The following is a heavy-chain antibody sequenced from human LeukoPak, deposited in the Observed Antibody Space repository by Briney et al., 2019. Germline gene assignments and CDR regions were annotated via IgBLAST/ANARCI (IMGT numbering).Heavy chain of an antibody. CDR3: ARGILKWGYSSHLDI. CDR2: MNPNSGNT. V-gene: IGHV1-8*02. D-gene: IGHD2-15*01. Sequence: ASVKVSCKASGFTFTSSAVQWVRQATGQGLEWMGWMNPNSGNTGYAQKFQGRVTMTRNTSISTAYMELSSLRSEDTAVYYCARGILKWGYSSHLDIWGQGTMVTVSS. J-gene: IGHJ3*02. CDR1: GFTFTSSA.